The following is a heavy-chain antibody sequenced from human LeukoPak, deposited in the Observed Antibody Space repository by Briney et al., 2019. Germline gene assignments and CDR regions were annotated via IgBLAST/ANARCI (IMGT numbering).Heavy chain of an antibody. CDR3: AREAPDSSGWYPLDY. J-gene: IGHJ4*02. V-gene: IGHV1-3*01. CDR1: GYTFTSYA. D-gene: IGHD6-19*01. CDR2: INAGNGNT. Sequence: ASVKVSCKASGYTFTSYAMHWVRQAPGQRLEWMGWINAGNGNTKYSQKFQGRVTITRDTSASTAYMELSSLRSEDTAVYYCAREAPDSSGWYPLDYWGQGTLVTVTS.